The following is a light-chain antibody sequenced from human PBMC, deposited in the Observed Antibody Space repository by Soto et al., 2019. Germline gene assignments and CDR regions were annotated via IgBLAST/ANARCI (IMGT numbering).Light chain of an antibody. V-gene: IGKV3-15*01. CDR1: PSVSSSY. CDR2: GTS. Sequence: EIVMTESPATLSVSAGERSTLSCMASPSVSSSYLAWYQQKPGQGPSLLIYGTSTRAGGVPARFSGSGSGTEFTLTISGLQSEDFAVYYCQQYNNWPITFGQGTRLEIK. CDR3: QQYNNWPIT. J-gene: IGKJ5*01.